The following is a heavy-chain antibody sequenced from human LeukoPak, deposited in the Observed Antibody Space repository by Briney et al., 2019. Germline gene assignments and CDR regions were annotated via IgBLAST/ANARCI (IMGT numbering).Heavy chain of an antibody. Sequence: GGSLRLSCAASGFTFSDYYMSWIRQAPGKGLEWVSYISSSGSTIYYADSVKGRFTISRDNSKNTLYLQMNSLRAEDTAVYYCASGVTATKNDYWGQGTLVTVSS. CDR1: GFTFSDYY. D-gene: IGHD2-21*02. CDR2: ISSSGSTI. J-gene: IGHJ4*02. V-gene: IGHV3-11*04. CDR3: ASGVTATKNDY.